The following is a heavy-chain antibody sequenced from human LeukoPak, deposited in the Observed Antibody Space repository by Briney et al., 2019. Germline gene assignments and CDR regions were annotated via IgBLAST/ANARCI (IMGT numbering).Heavy chain of an antibody. CDR1: GFTFSSYE. D-gene: IGHD3-16*02. V-gene: IGHV3-48*03. Sequence: PGGSLRLSCAASGFTFSSYEMNWVRQAPGKGLEWVSYISSSGSTIYYADSVKGRFTISRDNAKNSLYLQMNSLRAEDTAVYYCARALGYDYVWGSYRSGDYWGQGTLVTVSS. CDR2: ISSSGSTI. CDR3: ARALGYDYVWGSYRSGDY. J-gene: IGHJ4*02.